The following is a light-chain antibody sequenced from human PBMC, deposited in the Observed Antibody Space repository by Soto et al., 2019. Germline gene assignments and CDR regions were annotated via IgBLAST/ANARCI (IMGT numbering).Light chain of an antibody. CDR2: GAS. V-gene: IGKV3-20*01. Sequence: EIVLTQSPGTLSLSPGERATLSCRASQSVSSRYLAWYQQKTGQAPRLIIYGASSRATGIPDRFSDSGSGTDFTLPISRLEPEDFAVYYCQQYGSSPKLTFGGGTKVEIK. J-gene: IGKJ4*01. CDR1: QSVSSRY. CDR3: QQYGSSPKLT.